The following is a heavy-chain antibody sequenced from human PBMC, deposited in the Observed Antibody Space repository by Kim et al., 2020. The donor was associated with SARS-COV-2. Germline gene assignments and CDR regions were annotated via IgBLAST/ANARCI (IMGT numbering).Heavy chain of an antibody. CDR2: IDSGGGNI. Sequence: GGSLRLSCVASGFTFSNYEMNWVRQTPGKGLEWISYIDSGGGNIHYADAVKGRFTISRDDAKNSLYLQMNSLRAEDTAVYHCARWDAVTTSIDYWGQGTLGTVSS. CDR1: GFTFSNYE. D-gene: IGHD4-17*01. V-gene: IGHV3-48*03. J-gene: IGHJ4*02. CDR3: ARWDAVTTSIDY.